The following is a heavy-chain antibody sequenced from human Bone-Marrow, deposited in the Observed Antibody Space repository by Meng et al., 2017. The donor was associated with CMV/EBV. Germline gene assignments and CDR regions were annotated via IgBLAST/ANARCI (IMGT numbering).Heavy chain of an antibody. D-gene: IGHD2-2*01. J-gene: IGHJ6*01. CDR1: GGTFSGYA. V-gene: IGHV1-69*05. CDR3: ARSSAGVVYANAADIVVVPAAIAGYYYYYYGMDV. CDR2: IIPIFGTA. Sequence: SVKVSCKASGGTFSGYAISWVRQAPGQGLEWMGGIIPIFGTANYAQKFQGRVTITTDESTSTAYMELSSLRSEDTAVYYCARSSAGVVYANAADIVVVPAAIAGYYYYYYGMDVWGQGTTVTVSS.